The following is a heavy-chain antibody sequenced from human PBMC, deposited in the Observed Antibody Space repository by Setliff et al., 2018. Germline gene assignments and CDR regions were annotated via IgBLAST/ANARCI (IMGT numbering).Heavy chain of an antibody. V-gene: IGHV5-51*01. CDR3: ARSGNQVGGDY. Sequence: ESLKISCKGSGYSFTTYWIGWVRQMPGKGLELMGIIYPADSDPRYSPSFQGQVTISVDKSISTVYLHWSSLKASDTAMYYCARSGNQVGGDYWGQGTLVTVSS. J-gene: IGHJ4*02. CDR2: IYPADSDP. CDR1: GYSFTTYW. D-gene: IGHD1-26*01.